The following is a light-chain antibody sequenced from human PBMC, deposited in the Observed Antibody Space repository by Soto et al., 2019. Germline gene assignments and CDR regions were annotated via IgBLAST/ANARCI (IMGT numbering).Light chain of an antibody. CDR3: CSYTRSRTYV. J-gene: IGLJ1*01. CDR1: SSDVGNYNY. Sequence: QSVLTQPASVSGSPGQSITISCTGTSSDVGNYNYVSWYQQHPGKAPKLMIYEVSDRPSGVSDRFSGSKSGNTASLTISGLQAEDEADYYCCSYTRSRTYVFGTGTKVTV. CDR2: EVS. V-gene: IGLV2-14*01.